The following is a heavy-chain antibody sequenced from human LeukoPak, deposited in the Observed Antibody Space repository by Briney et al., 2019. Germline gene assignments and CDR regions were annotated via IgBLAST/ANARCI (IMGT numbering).Heavy chain of an antibody. D-gene: IGHD3-22*01. V-gene: IGHV3-30-3*02. J-gene: IGHJ4*02. CDR1: GFTFSSYA. Sequence: GGSLRLSCAASGFTFSSYAMHWVRQAPGKGLEWVAVISYDGSNKYYADSVKGRFTISRDNSKNTLYLQMNSLRAEDTAVYYCAKIKYYYDSSGYYDLDYWGQGTLVTVSS. CDR3: AKIKYYYDSSGYYDLDY. CDR2: ISYDGSNK.